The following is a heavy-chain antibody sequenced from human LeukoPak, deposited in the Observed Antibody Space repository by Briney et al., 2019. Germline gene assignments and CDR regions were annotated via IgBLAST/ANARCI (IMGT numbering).Heavy chain of an antibody. CDR3: AKDIQPYSSGWYFY. CDR1: GFTSDDYA. J-gene: IGHJ4*02. Sequence: GGSLRLSCAASGFTSDDYAMHWVRQAPGKGLEWVSGISWNSGSIGYADSVKGRFTISRDNAKNSLYLQMNSLRAEDTALYYCAKDIQPYSSGWYFYWGQGTLVTVSS. D-gene: IGHD6-19*01. V-gene: IGHV3-9*02. CDR2: ISWNSGSI.